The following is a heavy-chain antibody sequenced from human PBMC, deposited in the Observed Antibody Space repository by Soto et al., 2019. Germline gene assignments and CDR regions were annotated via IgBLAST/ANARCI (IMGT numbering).Heavy chain of an antibody. V-gene: IGHV3-9*01. CDR3: AKGRRVRGTGLNYYMDV. Sequence: EVQLVESGGGLVQPGGSLRLSCAASGFTFNDYTMLWVRQAPGKGLEWVSGLSWNGGTIGYADSVQGRFTISRDSATNSLYLEMSSLRAEDTALYYCAKGRRVRGTGLNYYMDVWGKGTTVTVSS. J-gene: IGHJ6*03. CDR2: LSWNGGTI. CDR1: GFTFNDYT. D-gene: IGHD2-15*01.